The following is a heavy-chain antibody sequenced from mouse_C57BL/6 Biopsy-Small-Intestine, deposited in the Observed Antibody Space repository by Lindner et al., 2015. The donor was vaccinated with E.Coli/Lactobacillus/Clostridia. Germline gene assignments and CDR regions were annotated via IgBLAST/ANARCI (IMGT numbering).Heavy chain of an antibody. J-gene: IGHJ2*01. CDR1: GYAFSSYW. Sequence: VQLQESGADLVKPGASVKISCKASGYAFSSYWMNWVKQRPGKGLEWIGQIYPGDGDTNYNGKFKGKATLTADKSSSTAYMQLSSLTSEDSAVYFCARPHSGYYFGYWGQGTTLTVSS. V-gene: IGHV1-80*01. D-gene: IGHD2-2*01. CDR2: IYPGDGDT. CDR3: ARPHSGYYFGY.